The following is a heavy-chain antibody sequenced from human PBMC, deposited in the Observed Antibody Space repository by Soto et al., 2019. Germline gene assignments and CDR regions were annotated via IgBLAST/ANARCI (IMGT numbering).Heavy chain of an antibody. D-gene: IGHD6-13*01. CDR1: GFTFSSYS. J-gene: IGHJ4*02. V-gene: IGHV3-21*01. Sequence: GGSLRLSCAASGFTFSSYSMNWVRQAPGKGLEWVSSISSSSSYIYYADSVKGRFTISRDNAKNSLYLQMNSLRAEDTAVYYCARDPQQLVQKPFDYWGQGTLVTVSS. CDR3: ARDPQQLVQKPFDY. CDR2: ISSSSSYI.